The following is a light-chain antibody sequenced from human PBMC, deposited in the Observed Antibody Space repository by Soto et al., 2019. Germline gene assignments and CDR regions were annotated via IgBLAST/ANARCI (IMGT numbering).Light chain of an antibody. J-gene: IGKJ4*01. V-gene: IGKV1-33*01. CDR2: DAS. CDR3: QQSDDLPPT. CDR1: QDINNH. Sequence: DIQMTQSPSSLSASIGDRVTITCQASQDINNHLNWYQQKPGQAPKLLIYDASNLQTGVPSRFSGARSVTEFIFTINSLQPEDLATYYCQQSDDLPPTFGGGNTVEMK.